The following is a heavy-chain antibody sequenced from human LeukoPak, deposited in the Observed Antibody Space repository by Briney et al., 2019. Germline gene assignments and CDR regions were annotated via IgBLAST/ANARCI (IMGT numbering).Heavy chain of an antibody. CDR2: IKNDGSET. V-gene: IGHV3-7*03. D-gene: IGHD6-6*01. CDR3: ARSFSSSVYYYGMDV. Sequence: GGSLRLSCAVSGFNFRDHWMDWVRQAPGKGLEWVGHIKNDGSETYYLDSLKGRFSISRDNTNNALYLQMNSLRVEDTAVYYCARSFSSSVYYYGMDVWGQGTTVTVSS. CDR1: GFNFRDHW. J-gene: IGHJ6*02.